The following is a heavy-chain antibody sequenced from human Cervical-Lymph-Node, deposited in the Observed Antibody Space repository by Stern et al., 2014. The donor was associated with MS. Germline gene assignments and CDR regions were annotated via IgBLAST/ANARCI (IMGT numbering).Heavy chain of an antibody. CDR1: GFKFSDYY. Sequence: VQLVESGGGLVKPGGSLRLSCAASGFKFSDYYMSWFRQAPGKGLEWLSHISHTGSTIYQADSVKGRFTISRDNAKNALYLQLNNLRSEDTAVYYCASPPYNNWDYVYYGRDVLGQGTTVTVSS. D-gene: IGHD1-20*01. CDR2: ISHTGSTI. CDR3: ASPPYNNWDYVYYGRDV. V-gene: IGHV3-11*01. J-gene: IGHJ6*02.